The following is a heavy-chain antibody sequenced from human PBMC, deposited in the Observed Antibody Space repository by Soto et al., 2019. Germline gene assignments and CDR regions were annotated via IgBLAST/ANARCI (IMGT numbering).Heavy chain of an antibody. CDR2: IRSKANSYAT. CDR1: GFTFSGSA. V-gene: IGHV3-73*02. Sequence: EVQLVESGGGLVQPGGSLKLSCAASGFTFSGSAMHWVRQASGKGLEWVGRIRSKANSYATAYAASVKGRFTISRDDSKNTAYLQMNSLKTEDTAVYYCTTDWAGYCSGGSCYRYYYYGMDVWGQGTTVTVSS. J-gene: IGHJ6*02. CDR3: TTDWAGYCSGGSCYRYYYYGMDV. D-gene: IGHD2-15*01.